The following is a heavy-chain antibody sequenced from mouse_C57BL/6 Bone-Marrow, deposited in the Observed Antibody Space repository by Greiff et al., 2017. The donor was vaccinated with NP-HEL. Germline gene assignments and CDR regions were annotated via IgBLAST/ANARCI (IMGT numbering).Heavy chain of an antibody. D-gene: IGHD2-1*01. CDR3: ARKDVIYYGNYVGYFDV. J-gene: IGHJ1*03. V-gene: IGHV2-2*01. CDR2: IWSGGST. CDR1: GFSLTSYG. Sequence: QVQLKQSGPGLVQPSQSLSITCTVSGFSLTSYGVHWVRQSPGKGLEWLGVIWSGGSTDYNAAFISRLSISKDNSKSQVFFKMNSLQADDTAIYYCARKDVIYYGNYVGYFDVWGTGTTVTVSS.